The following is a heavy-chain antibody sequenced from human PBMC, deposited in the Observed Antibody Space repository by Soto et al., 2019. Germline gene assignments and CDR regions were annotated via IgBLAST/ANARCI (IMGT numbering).Heavy chain of an antibody. J-gene: IGHJ6*02. D-gene: IGHD3-3*01. CDR1: GGSVSSESHY. CDR3: ARDQYDFRSGSCYYAMEV. V-gene: IGHV4-61*01. Sequence: SLTCTVSGGSVSSESHYWSWIRQTPGKGLEWIGYIYYTGSTNYNPPLKGRVTMSVDTSSDQVSLRLRSVTRADTAVYYCARDQYDFRSGSCYYAMEVSGHGTNVADYS. CDR2: IYYTGST.